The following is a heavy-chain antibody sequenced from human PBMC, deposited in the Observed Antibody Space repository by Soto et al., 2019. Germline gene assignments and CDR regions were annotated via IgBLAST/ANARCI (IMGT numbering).Heavy chain of an antibody. J-gene: IGHJ6*02. CDR3: ARVRGGSGSYPNYYYGMDV. Sequence: VASVKVSCKASGGTFSSYAISWVRQTPGQGLEWMGGIIPIFGTANYAQKFQGRVTITADESTSTAYMELSSLRSEDTAVYYCARVRGGSGSYPNYYYGMDVWGQGTTVTVSS. CDR2: IIPIFGTA. V-gene: IGHV1-69*13. CDR1: GGTFSSYA. D-gene: IGHD3-10*01.